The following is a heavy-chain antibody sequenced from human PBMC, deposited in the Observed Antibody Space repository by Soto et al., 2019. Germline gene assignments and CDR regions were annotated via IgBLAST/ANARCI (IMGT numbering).Heavy chain of an antibody. V-gene: IGHV1-46*01. D-gene: IGHD3-10*01. Sequence: ASVKVSCRASGYTFTSYYMHWVRQAPGQGLEWMGIINPSGGGTSYAQKFQGRVTMTRDTSTSTVYMELSSLRSEETAVYYCARISGSCSDYWGQGTLVTVYS. CDR2: INPSGGGT. J-gene: IGHJ4*02. CDR1: GYTFTSYY. CDR3: ARISGSCSDY.